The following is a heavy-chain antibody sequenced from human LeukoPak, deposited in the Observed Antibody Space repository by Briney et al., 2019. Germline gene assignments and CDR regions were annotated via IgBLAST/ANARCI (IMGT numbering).Heavy chain of an antibody. Sequence: ASVKVSCKASGYTFTGYYMHWVRQAPGQGLEWMGWINPNSGGTNYAQKFQGRVTMTRDTSISTAYMELSRLRSDDTAVHYCARATYYYGSGSHNWFDPWGQGTLVTVSS. D-gene: IGHD3-10*01. CDR1: GYTFTGYY. V-gene: IGHV1-2*02. CDR2: INPNSGGT. CDR3: ARATYYYGSGSHNWFDP. J-gene: IGHJ5*02.